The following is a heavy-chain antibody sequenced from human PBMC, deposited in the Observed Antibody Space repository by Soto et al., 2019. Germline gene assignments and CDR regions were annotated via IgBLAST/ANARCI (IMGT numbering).Heavy chain of an antibody. D-gene: IGHD4-17*01. V-gene: IGHV1-69*13. J-gene: IGHJ4*02. Sequence: SMTLSCTASGRTFSTYAISWVRQDPVLVLKLMGGIIPIFGTANYAQKFQGRVTITADESTSTAYMELSSLRSEDTAVYYCAREQHLYGDYDTREEKPFDYWGQGTLVTVSS. CDR1: GRTFSTYA. CDR3: AREQHLYGDYDTREEKPFDY. CDR2: IIPIFGTA.